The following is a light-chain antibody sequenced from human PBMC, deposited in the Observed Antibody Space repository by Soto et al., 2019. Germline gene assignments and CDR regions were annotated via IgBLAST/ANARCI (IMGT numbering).Light chain of an antibody. V-gene: IGKV3-20*01. CDR2: GAS. Sequence: EIVLTQSPGTLSLSPGERATLSCRASQSVSSSYLAWYQQKPGQAPRLLIYGASSRATGIPDRFSGSGSGTDFTLTISRLEPEDLSVYYCQQYGSSPRIPFGQGTRLEIK. J-gene: IGKJ5*01. CDR3: QQYGSSPRIP. CDR1: QSVSSSY.